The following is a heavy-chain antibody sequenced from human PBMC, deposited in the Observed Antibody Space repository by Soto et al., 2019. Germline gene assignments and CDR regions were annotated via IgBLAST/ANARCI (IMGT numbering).Heavy chain of an antibody. J-gene: IGHJ4*02. Sequence: QVQLVQSGAEVRKPGSSVKVSCKASGDTFSSYAISWVRQAPGQGLEWMGGIVPFIGTTNSAQNFQGRVTITADKSTSTTYMELTSLRSEDTAVYYFARGGFSSSWRFDYWGQGALVTVSS. D-gene: IGHD6-13*01. CDR3: ARGGFSSSWRFDY. CDR1: GDTFSSYA. CDR2: IVPFIGTT. V-gene: IGHV1-69*06.